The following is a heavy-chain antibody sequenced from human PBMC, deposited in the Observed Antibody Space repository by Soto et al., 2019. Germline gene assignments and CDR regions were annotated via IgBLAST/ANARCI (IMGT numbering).Heavy chain of an antibody. CDR2: IYYSGST. J-gene: IGHJ4*02. CDR1: GGSISSGGYY. V-gene: IGHV4-31*03. D-gene: IGHD3-10*01. CDR3: ARVYGGGSDFDY. Sequence: SETLSLTCTVSGGSISSGGYYWSWIRQHPGKGLEWIGYIYYSGSTYYNPSLKSRVTISVDTSKNQFSLKLSSVTAAGTAVYYCARVYGGGSDFDYWGQGTLVTVSS.